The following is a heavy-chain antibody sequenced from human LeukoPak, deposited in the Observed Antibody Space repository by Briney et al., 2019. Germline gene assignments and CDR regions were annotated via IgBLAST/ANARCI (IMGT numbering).Heavy chain of an antibody. CDR1: GGTFSSYA. CDR3: ARVAYYDFWSGYSTDYYYMDV. CDR2: IIPIFGTA. D-gene: IGHD3-3*01. J-gene: IGHJ6*03. V-gene: IGHV1-69*05. Sequence: ASVKVSCKASGGTFSSYAISWVRQAPGQGLEWMGGIIPIFGTANYAQKFQGRVTITTDESTSTAYMELSSLRSEDTAVYYCARVAYYDFWSGYSTDYYYMDVWGKGTTVTVSS.